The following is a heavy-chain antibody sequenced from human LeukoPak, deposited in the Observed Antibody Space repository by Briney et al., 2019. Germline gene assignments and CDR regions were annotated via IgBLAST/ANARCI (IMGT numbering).Heavy chain of an antibody. D-gene: IGHD2-2*01. Sequence: SSVTVSCQGSLWTFSSYAIRGVRPAAGRGGEGVGGIFRIFGTAEYAQKFQGRVTITADESTSTDYMELSSLRSEDTAVYYCARKICSSTSCYHYYFDYWGQGTLVTVSS. CDR3: ARKICSSTSCYHYYFDY. V-gene: IGHV1-69*13. CDR2: IFRIFGTA. J-gene: IGHJ4*02. CDR1: LWTFSSYA.